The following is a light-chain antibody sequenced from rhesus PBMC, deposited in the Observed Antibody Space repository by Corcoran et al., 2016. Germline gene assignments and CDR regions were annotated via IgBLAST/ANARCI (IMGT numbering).Light chain of an antibody. Sequence: EIVLTQSPATLSLSPGETATLSCRASKTVGSNLVWYQQKPGQAPKLLVHSAYFRATGNPDRCSGSGSRTEFSLTIGSLEAEDVGVYYCQQYNNWNRTFGQGTKVAIK. CDR1: KTVGSN. CDR3: QQYNNWNRT. J-gene: IGKJ1*01. CDR2: SAY. V-gene: IGKV3-40*03.